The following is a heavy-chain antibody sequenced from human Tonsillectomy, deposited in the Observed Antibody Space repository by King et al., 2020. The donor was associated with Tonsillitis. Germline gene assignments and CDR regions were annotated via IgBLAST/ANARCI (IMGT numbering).Heavy chain of an antibody. V-gene: IGHV3-23*04. CDR1: GFTLSRYT. J-gene: IGHJ4*02. Sequence: VQLVESGGGLVQPGGSLSLSCASSGFTLSRYTMSWVRQAPGKGLVWVSAISGDGGTTYYPHSVKGRFTISRDNSKKTLFLQMNSLRAEDTAIYYCAKGEGSSSFPDYWGQGTLVSVSS. CDR2: ISGDGGTT. CDR3: AKGEGSSSFPDY. D-gene: IGHD6-6*01.